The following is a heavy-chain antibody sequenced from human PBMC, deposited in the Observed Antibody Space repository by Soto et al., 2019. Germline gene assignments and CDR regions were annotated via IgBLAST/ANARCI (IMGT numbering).Heavy chain of an antibody. CDR1: GGTFSSYA. Sequence: QVQLVQSGAEVKKPGSSVKVSCKASGGTFSSYAISWVRQAPGQGLEWMGGIIPIFGTANYAQKFQGRVTITADESTSSAYMELSSLRSEDTAVSFCARDSRGQQYYYFGMDVWGQGTTVIVSS. CDR2: IIPIFGTA. CDR3: ARDSRGQQYYYFGMDV. V-gene: IGHV1-69*12. D-gene: IGHD2-2*01. J-gene: IGHJ6*02.